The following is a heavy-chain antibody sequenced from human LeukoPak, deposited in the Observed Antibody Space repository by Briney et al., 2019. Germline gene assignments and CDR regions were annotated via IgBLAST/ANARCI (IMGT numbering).Heavy chain of an antibody. CDR3: ATVGGMATITY. D-gene: IGHD5-24*01. CDR2: ISGYNGNT. Sequence: ASVKVSCKASGYTFTSYGISWVRQAPGQGLEWMGWISGYNGNTNYAQKLQGRVTITADTSTDTAYMELSSLRSEDTAVYYCATVGGMATITYWGQGTLVTVSS. V-gene: IGHV1-18*01. CDR1: GYTFTSYG. J-gene: IGHJ4*02.